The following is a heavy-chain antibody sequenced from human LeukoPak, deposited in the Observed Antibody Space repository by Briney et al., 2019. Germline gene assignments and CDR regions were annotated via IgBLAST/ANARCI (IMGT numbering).Heavy chain of an antibody. D-gene: IGHD6-13*01. CDR1: GFTFSSYS. Sequence: PGGSLRLSCAASGFTFSSYSMNWVRQAPGKGLEWVSSISSSGSYIYYADSMKGRFSISRDNAKNSLYLQMNSLRAEDTAVYYCARVWSPPYTSSWPSYFDFWGQGTLVTVSS. CDR3: ARVWSPPYTSSWPSYFDF. V-gene: IGHV3-21*01. CDR2: ISSSGSYI. J-gene: IGHJ4*02.